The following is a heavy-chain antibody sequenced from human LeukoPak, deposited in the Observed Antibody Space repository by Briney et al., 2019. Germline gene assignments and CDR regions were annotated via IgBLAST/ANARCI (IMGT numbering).Heavy chain of an antibody. Sequence: PGGSLRLSCAASGFTFSSYWMSWVRQAPGKGLEWVANIKPDGSEKYYVDSVKGRFTISRDNAKNSLYLQMNSLRAEDTAVYYCARLGVVIAPYYYYYMDVWGKGTTVTVSS. CDR2: IKPDGSEK. CDR1: GFTFSSYW. V-gene: IGHV3-7*01. J-gene: IGHJ6*03. D-gene: IGHD3-3*01. CDR3: ARLGVVIAPYYYYYMDV.